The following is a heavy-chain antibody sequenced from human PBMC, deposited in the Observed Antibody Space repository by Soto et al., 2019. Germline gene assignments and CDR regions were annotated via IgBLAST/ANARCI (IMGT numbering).Heavy chain of an antibody. D-gene: IGHD3-10*01. CDR2: IYYSGST. Sequence: SETLSLTCTVSGASITTYYWSWIRQPPGKGLEWIGYIYYSGSTDYNPSLKSRVTVSVDTSKNQFSLKLSSVTAADTAVYYCARDFGLEYFQHWGQGTLVTVSS. V-gene: IGHV4-59*12. CDR1: GASITTYY. CDR3: ARDFGLEYFQH. J-gene: IGHJ1*01.